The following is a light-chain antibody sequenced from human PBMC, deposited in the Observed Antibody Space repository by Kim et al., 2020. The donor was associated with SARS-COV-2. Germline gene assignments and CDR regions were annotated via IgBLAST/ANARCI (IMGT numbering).Light chain of an antibody. V-gene: IGLV1-44*01. CDR3: GGSYDGRDALL. CDR2: YDV. J-gene: IGLJ3*02. Sequence: GQRVTVSCSGTSSNVGINTLGSYQQHPPTDPHLLIIYDVKRPSCVIARFSASKSGASASFPISGLLQEDDDAYYCGGSYDGRDALLFGGGTQLTVL. CDR1: SSNVGINT.